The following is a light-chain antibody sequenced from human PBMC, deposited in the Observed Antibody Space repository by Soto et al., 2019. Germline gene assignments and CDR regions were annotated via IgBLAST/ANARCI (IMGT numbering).Light chain of an antibody. CDR3: SSYTSSNTHV. CDR1: SSDVGGSNF. CDR2: EGS. J-gene: IGLJ3*02. Sequence: QSALTQPASVSGSPGQSITISCTGTSSDVGGSNFVSWFQPHPGKPPKHRIYEGSNRPSGVSNRFSASKSGNTASLTISGLQAEDEADYYCSSYTSSNTHVFGGGTKLTVL. V-gene: IGLV2-14*01.